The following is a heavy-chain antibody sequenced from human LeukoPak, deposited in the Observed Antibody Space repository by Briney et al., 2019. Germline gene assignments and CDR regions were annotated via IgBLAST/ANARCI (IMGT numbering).Heavy chain of an antibody. J-gene: IGHJ4*02. Sequence: GRSLRLSCAASGFTFDDYAMHWVRQAPGKGLEWVSGISWNSGNIGYADSVRGRFTISRDNAKNSLYLQMNSLRAEDTALYYCAKDPRRVVEMVDYWGQGTLVTVSS. V-gene: IGHV3-9*01. CDR3: AKDPRRVVEMVDY. CDR2: ISWNSGNI. D-gene: IGHD3-22*01. CDR1: GFTFDDYA.